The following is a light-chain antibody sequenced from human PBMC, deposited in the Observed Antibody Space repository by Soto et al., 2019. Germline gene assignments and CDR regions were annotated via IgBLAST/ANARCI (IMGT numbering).Light chain of an antibody. CDR2: AAS. CDR1: QGISSN. CDR3: QQFNSYPIT. V-gene: IGKV1-9*01. Sequence: DIHLTQSPSFLSASLGNIFNITCRASQGISSNLAWYQQKPGKAPKLLIYAASTLQSGVPSRFRGSGSGTEFTITISSLKPEDFATYYCQQFNSYPITFGQGTRLEIK. J-gene: IGKJ5*01.